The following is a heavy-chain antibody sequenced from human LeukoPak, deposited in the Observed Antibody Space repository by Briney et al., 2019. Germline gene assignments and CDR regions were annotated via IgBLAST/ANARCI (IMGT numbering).Heavy chain of an antibody. J-gene: IGHJ3*02. V-gene: IGHV1-18*01. CDR1: GYTCTSYG. CDR3: ARASMIGSSGAFDI. Sequence: ASVKVSCKASGYTCTSYGISWVRQAPGQGLEWMGWISAYNGNTNYAQKLQGRVTMTTDTSTSTAYMELRSLRSDDTAVYYCARASMIGSSGAFDIWGQGTMVTVSS. D-gene: IGHD3-22*01. CDR2: ISAYNGNT.